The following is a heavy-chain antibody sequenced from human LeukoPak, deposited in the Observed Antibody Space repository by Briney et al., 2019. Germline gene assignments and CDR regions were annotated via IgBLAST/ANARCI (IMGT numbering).Heavy chain of an antibody. CDR3: ARAAAGVRGAFDI. Sequence: SETLSPTCIVSGGSFSSYYWNWIRQPPGKGLEWIGYIDYRGNTNYNSSLKSRVTMSEDTSKYQFSLKLSSVTAADTAVYYCARAAAGVRGAFDIWGQGTMVTVSS. D-gene: IGHD6-13*01. J-gene: IGHJ3*02. CDR2: IDYRGNT. V-gene: IGHV4-59*01. CDR1: GGSFSSYY.